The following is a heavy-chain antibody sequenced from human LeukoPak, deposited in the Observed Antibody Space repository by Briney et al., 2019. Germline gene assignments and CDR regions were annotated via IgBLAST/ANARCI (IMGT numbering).Heavy chain of an antibody. D-gene: IGHD4-17*01. V-gene: IGHV3-30*04. CDR2: ISSDGSKK. J-gene: IGHJ4*02. CDR3: ARGAHKRDDYGDFFDY. CDR1: GFTFSSYA. Sequence: GGSLRLSCEVSGFTFSSYAMHWVRQAPGKGLEWVAVISSDGSKKYYADSVKGRFTISRDNSKNTLYLQMNSLRAEDTAVYYCARGAHKRDDYGDFFDYWGQGTLVTVSS.